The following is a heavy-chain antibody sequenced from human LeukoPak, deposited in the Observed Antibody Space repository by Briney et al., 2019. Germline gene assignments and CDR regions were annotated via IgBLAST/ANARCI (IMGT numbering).Heavy chain of an antibody. CDR2: IIPILGIA. J-gene: IGHJ3*02. CDR3: ARGRYSYGYVFDI. CDR1: GGTFSSYA. D-gene: IGHD5-18*01. Sequence: ASVKVSCKASGGTFSSYAISWVRQAPGQGLEWMGRIIPILGIANYAQKFQGRVTITADKSTSTAYMELSSLRSEDTAVYYCARGRYSYGYVFDIWGQGTMVTVSS. V-gene: IGHV1-69*04.